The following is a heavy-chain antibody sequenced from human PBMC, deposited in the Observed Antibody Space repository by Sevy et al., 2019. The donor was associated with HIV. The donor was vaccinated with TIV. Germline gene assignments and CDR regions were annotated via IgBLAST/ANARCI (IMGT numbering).Heavy chain of an antibody. J-gene: IGHJ4*02. CDR3: ARTVVSDY. Sequence: GGSLRLSCAASGFTFNNHAMIWVRQAPGRGLEWVSAVSGRGGSAYYADSVKGRFTISRDNSKNTLYLQMSSLRAEDTAVYYCARTVVSDYWGQGTQVTVSS. V-gene: IGHV3-23*01. D-gene: IGHD2-8*02. CDR2: VSGRGGSA. CDR1: GFTFNNHA.